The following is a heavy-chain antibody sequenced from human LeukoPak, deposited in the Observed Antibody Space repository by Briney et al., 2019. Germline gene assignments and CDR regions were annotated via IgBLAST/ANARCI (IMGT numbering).Heavy chain of an antibody. CDR3: ARDSEYSCGNGGEP. V-gene: IGHV3-30*03. CDR2: ISADGGNK. CDR1: GFTFSSYG. J-gene: IGHJ5*02. D-gene: IGHD4-23*01. Sequence: GSGRLYCAAFGFTFSSYGMHWVRQAPGKGLEWVALISADGGNKYYADSVKGRFTISRDNSNSTLNVQMNSLRVEDTAMYYCARDSEYSCGNGGEPWGQGTLVTVSS.